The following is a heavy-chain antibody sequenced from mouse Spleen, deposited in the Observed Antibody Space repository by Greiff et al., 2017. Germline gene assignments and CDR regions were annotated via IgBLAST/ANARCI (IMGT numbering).Heavy chain of an antibody. Sequence: QVQLQQPGAELVMPGASVKLSCKASGYTFTSYWMHWVKQRPGQGLEWIGEIDPSDSYTNYNQKFKGKATLTVDKSSSTAYMQLSSLTSEDSAVYYCARSGGNYGPDYWGQGTTLTVSS. D-gene: IGHD2-1*01. V-gene: IGHV1-69*01. CDR3: ARSGGNYGPDY. CDR1: GYTFTSYW. CDR2: IDPSDSYT. J-gene: IGHJ2*01.